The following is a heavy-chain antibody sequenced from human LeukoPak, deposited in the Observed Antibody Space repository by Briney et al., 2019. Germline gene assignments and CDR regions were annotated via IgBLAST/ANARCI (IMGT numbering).Heavy chain of an antibody. D-gene: IGHD6-19*01. CDR2: ITNSGGST. CDR1: GLTFGNYA. Sequence: PGGSLRLSCVDSGLTFGNYAMGWVRQAPGKGLEWVSAITNSGGSTYYADSVKGRFTISRDNSKNTLYLQMNSLRVEDTAVYYCVKEAVTPHFDYWGQGTLVTVS. CDR3: VKEAVTPHFDY. J-gene: IGHJ4*02. V-gene: IGHV3-23*01.